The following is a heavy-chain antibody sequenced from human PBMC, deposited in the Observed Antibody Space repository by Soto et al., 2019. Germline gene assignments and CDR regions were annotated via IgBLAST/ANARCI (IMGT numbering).Heavy chain of an antibody. J-gene: IGHJ4*02. Sequence: GGSLRLSCATSGFTFSIYWMHWVRQAPGKGLVWISRIKSDGSDTIYADSVKGRFTISRDNARNTLYLQMNSLRAGDTATYYCARDRNYHSDYLGQGTLVTVSS. CDR3: ARDRNYHSDY. CDR1: GFTFSIYW. D-gene: IGHD1-7*01. CDR2: IKSDGSDT. V-gene: IGHV3-74*01.